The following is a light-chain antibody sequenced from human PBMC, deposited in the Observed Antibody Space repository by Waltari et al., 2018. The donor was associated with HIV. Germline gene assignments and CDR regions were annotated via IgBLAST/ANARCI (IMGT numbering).Light chain of an antibody. J-gene: IGLJ2*01. CDR3: SSYTSSSTKV. V-gene: IGLV2-14*03. Sequence: SALTPPPSVSGSPGPSIPISCTVTSSAIDGYHYVSWYQQHPGKAPKRIIYDVRNRPSGLSKRFSGSKSGNTASLTISGLQAEDEADYYCSSYTSSSTKVFGGGTKLTVL. CDR2: DVR. CDR1: SSAIDGYHY.